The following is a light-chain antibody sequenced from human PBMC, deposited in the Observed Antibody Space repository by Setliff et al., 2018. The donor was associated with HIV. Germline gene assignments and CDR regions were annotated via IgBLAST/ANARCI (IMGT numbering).Light chain of an antibody. CDR1: SSDVGSYNF. J-gene: IGLJ1*01. V-gene: IGLV2-14*03. CDR2: DVT. CDR3: SSYTTSGTEV. Sequence: QSVLTQPASVSGSPGQSITISCSGTSSDVGSYNFVSWYQQHPGNSPKLILYDVTKRPSGISHRFSGSKSGNTASLTISGLQAEDEADYYCSSYTTSGTEVFGTGTKVTVL.